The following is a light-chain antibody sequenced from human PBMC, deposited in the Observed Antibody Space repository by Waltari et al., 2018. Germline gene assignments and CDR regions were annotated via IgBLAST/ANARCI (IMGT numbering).Light chain of an antibody. V-gene: IGLV2-14*01. CDR2: EVS. CDR1: SSDVGGYNY. CDR3: SSYTSSSTLV. J-gene: IGLJ2*01. Sequence: QSALTQPASVSGSPGQSITISCTGTSSDVGGYNYVSWYQQHPGKAPKLLVYEVSNRPYGVSNRFPGSKSGNTASLTISGLQAEDEADYYCSSYTSSSTLVFGGGTKLTVL.